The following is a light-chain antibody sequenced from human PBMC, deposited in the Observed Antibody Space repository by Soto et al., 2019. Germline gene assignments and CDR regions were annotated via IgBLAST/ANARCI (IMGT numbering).Light chain of an antibody. Sequence: QSVLTQPPSVSGAPGQRVTISCTGSSSNIGAGYDEHWYQQLPGTAPKLLIYGNSNRPSGVPDRFSGSKSGTSASLAITGLQAEDEADYYCQSYDSSLSAVFGGGTKVTVL. CDR1: SSNIGAGYD. J-gene: IGLJ3*02. V-gene: IGLV1-40*01. CDR2: GNS. CDR3: QSYDSSLSAV.